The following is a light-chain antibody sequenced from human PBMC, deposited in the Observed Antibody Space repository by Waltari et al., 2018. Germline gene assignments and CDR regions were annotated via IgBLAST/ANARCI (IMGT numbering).Light chain of an antibody. J-gene: IGLJ3*02. CDR3: QSRDSYTDRV. Sequence: SSELTQDPTVSVALGQTVSITCQGDSLRKYYASWYRQRPGQAPILVIYGDNNRPSGIPDRFSTSTSGDTASVTITETQAEDEGDYYCQSRDSYTDRVFGGGTKLTVI. CDR1: SLRKYY. CDR2: GDN. V-gene: IGLV3-19*01.